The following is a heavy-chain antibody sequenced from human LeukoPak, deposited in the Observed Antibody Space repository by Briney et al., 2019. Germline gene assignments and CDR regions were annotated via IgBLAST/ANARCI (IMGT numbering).Heavy chain of an antibody. CDR2: IYYSGSI. J-gene: IGHJ4*02. D-gene: IGHD3-9*01. V-gene: IGHV4-59*04. Sequence: SETLSLTCTVSGGSISSYYWSWIRQPPGKGLEWIGYIYYSGSIYYNPSLKSRVTMSVDTSKNQFSLKLSSVTAVDTAVYYCARFTLTGYVDYWGQGTLVTVSS. CDR3: ARFTLTGYVDY. CDR1: GGSISSYY.